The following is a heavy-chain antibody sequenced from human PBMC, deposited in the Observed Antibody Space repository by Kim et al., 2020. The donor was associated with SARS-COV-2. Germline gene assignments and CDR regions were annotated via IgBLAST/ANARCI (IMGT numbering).Heavy chain of an antibody. CDR2: INHSGST. CDR3: ARHAHYDILTGYYAYYYYGMDV. V-gene: IGHV4-34*01. Sequence: SETLSLTCAVYGGSFSGYYWSWIRQPPGKGLEWIGEINHSGSTNYNPSLKSRVTISVDTSKNQFSLKLSSVTAADTAVYYCARHAHYDILTGYYAYYYYGMDVWGQGTTVTVSS. CDR1: GGSFSGYY. J-gene: IGHJ6*02. D-gene: IGHD3-9*01.